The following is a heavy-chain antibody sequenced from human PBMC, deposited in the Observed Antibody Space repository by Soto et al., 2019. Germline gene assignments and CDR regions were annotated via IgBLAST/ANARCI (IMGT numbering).Heavy chain of an antibody. J-gene: IGHJ5*02. CDR1: GFTFSSFW. V-gene: IGHV3-74*01. CDR2: VNNDGSST. Sequence: GGSLRLSCAASGFTFSSFWMHWVRQTPGKGLVWVSRVNNDGSSTAYADSVKGRFTISRDNAKNTLYLQMNSLRAEDTAVYYCARARRVNFSSWALNWFDTWGQGTLVTVSS. D-gene: IGHD6-13*01. CDR3: ARARRVNFSSWALNWFDT.